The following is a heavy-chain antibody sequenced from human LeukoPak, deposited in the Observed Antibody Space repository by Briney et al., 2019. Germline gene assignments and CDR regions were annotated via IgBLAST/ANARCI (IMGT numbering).Heavy chain of an antibody. CDR2: IYHSGST. CDR3: ASTREGYCTNGVCTYYYYGMDV. D-gene: IGHD2-8*01. CDR1: GGSISSSNW. V-gene: IGHV4-4*02. Sequence: GTLSLTSAVSGGSISSSNWWSWVRQPPGKGLEWIGEIYHSGSTNYNPSLKSRVTISVDKSKNQFSLKLSSVTAADTAVYYCASTREGYCTNGVCTYYYYGMDVWGQGTTVTVSS. J-gene: IGHJ6*02.